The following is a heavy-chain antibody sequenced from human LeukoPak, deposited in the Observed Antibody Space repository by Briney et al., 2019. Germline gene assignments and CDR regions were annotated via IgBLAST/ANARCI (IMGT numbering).Heavy chain of an antibody. V-gene: IGHV3-30*04. D-gene: IGHD6-6*01. CDR3: AKGRTYTSSSLADS. CDR1: GFLFSSYA. J-gene: IGHJ4*02. CDR2: ISYGGSDR. Sequence: GGSLRLSCEVSGFLFSSYALDWVRQAPGKGLEWVAVISYGGSDRYYGDSVKGRFTISRDTSKNILYLQMKNLTPDDTAVYSCAKGRTYTSSSLADSWGQGTLVTVSS.